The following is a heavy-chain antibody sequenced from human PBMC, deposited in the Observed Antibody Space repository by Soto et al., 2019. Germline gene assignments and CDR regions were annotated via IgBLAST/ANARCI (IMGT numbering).Heavy chain of an antibody. CDR2: IVREGSEK. J-gene: IGHJ5*01. CDR3: ARDDDYDDNGLDS. Sequence: QVQLVESGGGVVQPGRSLRLSCAASGFAFSSHGLHWVRQAPGKGLEWVAVIVREGSEKHYADSVKGRFTISRDNSKNTLYLEMNSLRAEDTAVYYCARDDDYDDNGLDSWGQGTLVTVSS. D-gene: IGHD4-17*01. V-gene: IGHV3-33*01. CDR1: GFAFSSHG.